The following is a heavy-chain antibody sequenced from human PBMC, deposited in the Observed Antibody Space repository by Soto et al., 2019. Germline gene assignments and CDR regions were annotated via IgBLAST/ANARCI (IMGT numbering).Heavy chain of an antibody. V-gene: IGHV1-46*01. Sequence: ASVKVSCKASGGTFSSYAISWVRQAPGQGLEWMGIINPSGGSTSYAQKFQGRVTMTRDTSTSTVYMELSSLRSEDTAVYYCASGYSYGLYGMDVWGQGTTVTVSS. D-gene: IGHD5-18*01. J-gene: IGHJ6*02. CDR1: GGTFSSYA. CDR3: ASGYSYGLYGMDV. CDR2: INPSGGST.